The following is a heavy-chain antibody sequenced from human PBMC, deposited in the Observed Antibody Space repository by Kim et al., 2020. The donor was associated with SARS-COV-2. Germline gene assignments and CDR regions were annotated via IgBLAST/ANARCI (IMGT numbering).Heavy chain of an antibody. CDR1: GGSISSYY. D-gene: IGHD6-19*01. V-gene: IGHV4-59*01. Sequence: SETLSLTCTVSGGSISSYYWSWIRQPPGKGLEWIGYIYYSGSTNYNPSLKSRVTISVDTSKNQFSLKLSSVTAADTAVYYCARVIAVAGTIRYYYGMDVWGRGTTVTVSS. J-gene: IGHJ6*02. CDR3: ARVIAVAGTIRYYYGMDV. CDR2: IYYSGST.